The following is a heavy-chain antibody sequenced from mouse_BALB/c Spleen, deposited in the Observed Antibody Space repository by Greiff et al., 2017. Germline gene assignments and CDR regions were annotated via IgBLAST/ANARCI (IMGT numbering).Heavy chain of an antibody. J-gene: IGHJ4*01. D-gene: IGHD2-4*01. CDR3: ARHLMITTGGYAMDY. CDR1: GFTFSSYG. V-gene: IGHV5-6*01. Sequence: EVHLVESGGDLVKPGGSLKLSCAASGFTFSSYGMSWVRQTPDKRLEWVATISSGGSYTYYPDSVKGRFTISRDNAKNTLYLQMSSLKSEDTAMYYCARHLMITTGGYAMDYWGQGTSVTVSS. CDR2: ISSGGSYT.